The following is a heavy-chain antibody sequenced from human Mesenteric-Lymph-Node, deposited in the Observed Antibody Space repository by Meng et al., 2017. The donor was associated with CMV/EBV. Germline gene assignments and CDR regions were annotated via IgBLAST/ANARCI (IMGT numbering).Heavy chain of an antibody. Sequence: ASVKVSCKASGYTFTSYGISWVRQAPGQGLKWMGWISAYNGNTNYAQKLQGRVTMTTDTSTSTAYMELRSLRSDDTAVYYCARDFSWNTAMVTGALGYWGQGTLVTVSS. D-gene: IGHD5-18*01. CDR2: ISAYNGNT. V-gene: IGHV1-18*01. CDR3: ARDFSWNTAMVTGALGY. J-gene: IGHJ4*02. CDR1: GYTFTSYG.